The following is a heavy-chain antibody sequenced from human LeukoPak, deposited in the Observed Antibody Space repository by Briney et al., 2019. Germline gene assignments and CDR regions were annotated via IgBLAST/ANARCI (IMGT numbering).Heavy chain of an antibody. V-gene: IGHV3-30*18. CDR1: GFTFSSYG. CDR2: ISYDGSNK. D-gene: IGHD1-26*01. Sequence: PGRSLRLSCAVSGFTFSSYGMHWVRQAPGKGLEWVAFISYDGSNKYYADSVKGRFTISRDKSKNTLYLQMNSLRAEDTAVYYCAKDLLGGDSGSYYEVGELGMDVWGQGTTVTVSS. CDR3: AKDLLGGDSGSYYEVGELGMDV. J-gene: IGHJ6*02.